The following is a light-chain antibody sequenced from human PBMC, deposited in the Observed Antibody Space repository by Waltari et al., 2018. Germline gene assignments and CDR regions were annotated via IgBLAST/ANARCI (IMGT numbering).Light chain of an antibody. Sequence: QSALTQPPSASGSLGQSVTISCTGSSSDVGTSNFVPWYQQHPGKVPKLIMYEVKKRPSGVPERFSGSKSGDTASLTVSGLQADDEADYYCSSYAGSNNEVFGTGTKVTVL. CDR1: SSDVGTSNF. CDR3: SSYAGSNNEV. CDR2: EVK. J-gene: IGLJ1*01. V-gene: IGLV2-8*01.